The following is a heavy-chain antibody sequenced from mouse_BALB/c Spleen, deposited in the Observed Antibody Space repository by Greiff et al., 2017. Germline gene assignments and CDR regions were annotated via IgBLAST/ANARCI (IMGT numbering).Heavy chain of an antibody. D-gene: IGHD2-4*01. CDR3: ARAMITGAWFAY. V-gene: IGHV1-67*01. CDR2: ISTYYGNT. CDR1: GYTFTDYA. Sequence: QVQLKESGPELVRPGVSVKISCKGSGYTFTDYAMHWVKQSHAKSLEWIGVISTYYGNTNYNQKFKGKATMTVDKSSSTAYMELARLTSEDSAIYYCARAMITGAWFAYWGQGTLVTVSA. J-gene: IGHJ3*01.